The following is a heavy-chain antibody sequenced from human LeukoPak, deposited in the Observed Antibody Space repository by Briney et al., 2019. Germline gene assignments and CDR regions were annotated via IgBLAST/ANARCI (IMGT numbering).Heavy chain of an antibody. Sequence: SETLSLTCAVYGGSFSGYYWSWIRQPPGKGLEWIGEINHSGSTNYNPSLKSRVTISVDRSKNQFSLKLSSVSAADTAVYYCARVLSRKGYYDSSGYLDSWGQGTLVTVSS. CDR3: ARVLSRKGYYDSSGYLDS. CDR2: INHSGST. J-gene: IGHJ4*02. D-gene: IGHD3-22*01. V-gene: IGHV4-34*01. CDR1: GGSFSGYY.